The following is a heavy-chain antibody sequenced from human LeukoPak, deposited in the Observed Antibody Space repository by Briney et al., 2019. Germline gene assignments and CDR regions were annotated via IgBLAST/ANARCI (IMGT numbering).Heavy chain of an antibody. CDR3: ARDTPPTPTVTPFDY. Sequence: GASVKVSCKASGYTFTGYYMHWVRQAPGQGLEWMGWINPNSGGTNYAQNFQGGATMTRDTSISTAYMELSRLRSDDTAVYYCARDTPPTPTVTPFDYWGQGTLVTVSS. V-gene: IGHV1-2*02. J-gene: IGHJ4*02. D-gene: IGHD4-17*01. CDR2: INPNSGGT. CDR1: GYTFTGYY.